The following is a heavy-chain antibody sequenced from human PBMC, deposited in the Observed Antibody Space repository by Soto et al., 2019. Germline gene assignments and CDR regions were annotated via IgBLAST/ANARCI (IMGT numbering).Heavy chain of an antibody. CDR1: GYTFTGYY. V-gene: IGHV1-2*04. CDR2: INPNSGGT. Sequence: QVQLVQSGAEVKKPGASVKVSCKASGYTFTGYYMHWVRQAPGQGLEWMGWINPNSGGTNYAQKFQGWVTMTSDTSISTAYMELSRLRSDDTAVYYCARAGYCSGGSCYSFYYYGMDVWGQGTTVTVSS. J-gene: IGHJ6*02. D-gene: IGHD2-15*01. CDR3: ARAGYCSGGSCYSFYYYGMDV.